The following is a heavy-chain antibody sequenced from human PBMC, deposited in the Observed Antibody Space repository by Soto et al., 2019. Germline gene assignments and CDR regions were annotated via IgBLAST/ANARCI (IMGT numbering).Heavy chain of an antibody. V-gene: IGHV3-74*01. CDR1: GFTFSSYG. Sequence: GGSLRLSCAASGFTFSSYGMVWVRQAPGKGLVWVSHISSDGGTTTYADSVKGRFTISRDNAKNTLYLQMNSLRAEDTAVYYCARNYPGLGYWGQGALVTVSS. CDR2: ISSDGGTT. D-gene: IGHD3-9*01. CDR3: ARNYPGLGY. J-gene: IGHJ4*02.